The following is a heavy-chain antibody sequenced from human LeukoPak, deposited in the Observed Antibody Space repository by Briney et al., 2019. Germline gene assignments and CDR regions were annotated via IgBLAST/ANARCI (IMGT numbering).Heavy chain of an antibody. CDR3: ARDPGYSYGYDY. CDR2: IYHSGST. V-gene: IGHV4-38-2*02. CDR1: GYSISSGYY. D-gene: IGHD5-18*01. Sequence: PSETLSLTCTVSGYSISSGYYWGWIRQPPGKGLEWIGSIYHSGSTYYNPSLKSRVTISVDTSKNQFSLKLSSVTAADTAVYYCARDPGYSYGYDYWGQGTLVTVSS. J-gene: IGHJ4*02.